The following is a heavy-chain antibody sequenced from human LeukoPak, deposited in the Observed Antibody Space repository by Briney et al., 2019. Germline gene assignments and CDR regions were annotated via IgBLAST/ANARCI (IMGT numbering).Heavy chain of an antibody. CDR1: GGSISSSTYY. CDR3: ARATTSVTNFDY. J-gene: IGHJ4*02. V-gene: IGHV4-39*07. Sequence: SETLSLTCTVSGGSISSSTYYWGWIRQPPGKGLEWIASIYYSGSTYYNPSLKSRVTISVDTSKNQFSLKLSSVTAADTAVYYCARATTSVTNFDYWGQGTLVTVSS. D-gene: IGHD4-17*01. CDR2: IYYSGST.